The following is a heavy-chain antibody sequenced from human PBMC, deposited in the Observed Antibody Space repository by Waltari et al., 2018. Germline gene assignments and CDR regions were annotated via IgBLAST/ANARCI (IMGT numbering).Heavy chain of an antibody. Sequence: QVQLQESGPGLVKPSETLSLTCTVSRGSISSYSWSWIRPPPGQGLEWIGYIYYSGSTNYNPSLKSRVTISVDTSKNQFSLKLSSVTAADTAVYYCARFRYCSSTSCLRVGFDPWGQGTLVTVSS. CDR3: ARFRYCSSTSCLRVGFDP. J-gene: IGHJ5*02. CDR2: IYYSGST. CDR1: RGSISSYS. D-gene: IGHD2-2*01. V-gene: IGHV4-59*01.